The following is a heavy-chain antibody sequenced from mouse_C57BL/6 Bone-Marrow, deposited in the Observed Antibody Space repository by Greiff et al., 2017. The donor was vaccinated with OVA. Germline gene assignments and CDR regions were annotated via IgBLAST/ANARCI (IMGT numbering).Heavy chain of an antibody. D-gene: IGHD1-1*01. V-gene: IGHV1-64*01. J-gene: IGHJ2*01. Sequence: VQLQQPGAELVKPGASVKLSCKASGYTFTSYWMHWVKQRPGQGLEWIGMIHPNSGSTNYNEKFKSKATLTVDKSSSTAYMQLSSLTSEDSAVYYCARERYYGSGGGFDYWGQGTTLTVSS. CDR3: ARERYYGSGGGFDY. CDR1: GYTFTSYW. CDR2: IHPNSGST.